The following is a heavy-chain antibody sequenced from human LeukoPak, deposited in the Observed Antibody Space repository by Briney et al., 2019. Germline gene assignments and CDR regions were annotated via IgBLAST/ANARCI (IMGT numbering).Heavy chain of an antibody. CDR2: IIPIFGTA. Sequence: ASVKVSCKASGGTFSSYAISWVRQAPGQGLEWMGGIIPIFGTANYAQKFQGRVTITRDTSASTAYMELSSLRSEDTAVYYCARDLVSGSYYAYFDYWGQGTLVTVSS. CDR3: ARDLVSGSYYAYFDY. D-gene: IGHD1-26*01. J-gene: IGHJ4*02. CDR1: GGTFSSYA. V-gene: IGHV1-69*05.